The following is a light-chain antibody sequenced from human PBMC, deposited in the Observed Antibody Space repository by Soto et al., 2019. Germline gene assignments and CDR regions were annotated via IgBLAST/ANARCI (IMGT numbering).Light chain of an antibody. Sequence: EIVLTQSPGTLSLSPGERATLSCRASQSVGNNYLAWYQQKPGQAPRLLIYDASTRATGIPDRFSGSGSGTKFTLTIHRLEAEDFSIDYFQPYGGSSLPFGQGTRLEIK. J-gene: IGKJ5*01. CDR1: QSVGNNY. CDR3: QPYGGSSLP. CDR2: DAS. V-gene: IGKV3-20*01.